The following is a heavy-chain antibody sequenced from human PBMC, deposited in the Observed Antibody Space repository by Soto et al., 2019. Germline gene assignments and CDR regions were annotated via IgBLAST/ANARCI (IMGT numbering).Heavy chain of an antibody. D-gene: IGHD3-10*01. CDR3: ASGLWFGELLSPTTLFDY. Sequence: PSETLSLTCTVSGGSISSSSYYWGWIRQPPGKGLEWIGSIYYSGSTYYNPSLKSRVTISVDTSKNQFSLKLSSVTAADTAVYYCASGLWFGELLSPTTLFDYWGQGTLVTVSS. CDR2: IYYSGST. CDR1: GGSISSSSYY. V-gene: IGHV4-39*01. J-gene: IGHJ4*02.